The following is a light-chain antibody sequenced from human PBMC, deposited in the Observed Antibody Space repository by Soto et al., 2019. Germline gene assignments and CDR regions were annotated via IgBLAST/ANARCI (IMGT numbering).Light chain of an antibody. V-gene: IGLV2-8*01. J-gene: IGLJ1*01. CDR1: SSDVGGYGY. CDR2: EVT. CDR3: SSYAGSNNFVV. Sequence: QSVLTQPASASGSPGQSVTISCTGTSSDVGGYGYVSWYQQHPGKAPKLMIYEVTKRPSGVPDRFSGSKSGNTASLTVSGLQAEDEVDYYCSSYAGSNNFVVFGSGTKVTVL.